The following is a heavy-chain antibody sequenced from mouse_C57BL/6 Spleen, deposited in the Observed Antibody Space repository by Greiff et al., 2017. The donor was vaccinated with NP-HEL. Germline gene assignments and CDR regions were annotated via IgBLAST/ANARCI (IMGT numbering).Heavy chain of an antibody. Sequence: EVMLVESGGGLVKPGGSLKLSCAASGFTFSDYGMHWVRQAPEKGLEWVAYISSGSSTIYYADTVKGRFTISRDNAKNTLFLQMTSLRSEDTAMYYCARRTFYGYDGGYAMDYWGQGTSVTVSS. J-gene: IGHJ4*01. D-gene: IGHD2-2*01. CDR1: GFTFSDYG. CDR3: ARRTFYGYDGGYAMDY. V-gene: IGHV5-17*01. CDR2: ISSGSSTI.